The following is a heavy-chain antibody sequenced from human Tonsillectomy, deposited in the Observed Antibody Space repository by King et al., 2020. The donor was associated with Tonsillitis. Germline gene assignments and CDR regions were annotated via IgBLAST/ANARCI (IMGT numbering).Heavy chain of an antibody. D-gene: IGHD3-22*01. J-gene: IGHJ5*02. CDR3: ASVPNTMIVVA. CDR2: ISYSGTT. Sequence: VQLQESGPGLVKPSQTLSLTCTVSGGSVRSAAFYWSWIRQHPRKGLEWIGYISYSGTTYYNPSLKSRVSMSVDTSKNQFSLNLNSVTAADTAVYYCASVPNTMIVVAWGQGTRITVSS. V-gene: IGHV4-31*03. CDR1: GGSVRSAAFY.